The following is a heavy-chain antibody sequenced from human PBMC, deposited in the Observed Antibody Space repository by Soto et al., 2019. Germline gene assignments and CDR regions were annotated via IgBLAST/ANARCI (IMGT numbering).Heavy chain of an antibody. J-gene: IGHJ4*02. D-gene: IGHD1-1*01. CDR2: IYYSGST. V-gene: IGHV4-59*08. CDR1: GGTISSFY. Sequence: SETLSLTCSVAGGTISSFYWSWIRQPPGKGLEWIGYIYYSGSTNYNPSLKSRVTISVDTSKNQFSLKLSSVTAADTAVYYCARRYGYSFDYWGQGTLVTAPQ. CDR3: ARRYGYSFDY.